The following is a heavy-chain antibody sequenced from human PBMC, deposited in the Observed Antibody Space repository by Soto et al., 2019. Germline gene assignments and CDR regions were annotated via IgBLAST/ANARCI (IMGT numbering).Heavy chain of an antibody. V-gene: IGHV3-30-3*01. Sequence: QVQLVESGGGVVQPGRSLRLSCAASGFTFSSYAMHWVRQAPGKGLEWVAVISYDGSNKYYADSVKGRFTISRDNSKNTLYLQMNSLRAEDTAVYYCARDLDGYDSVADYWGQGNLVTVSS. J-gene: IGHJ4*02. CDR3: ARDLDGYDSVADY. D-gene: IGHD3-22*01. CDR2: ISYDGSNK. CDR1: GFTFSSYA.